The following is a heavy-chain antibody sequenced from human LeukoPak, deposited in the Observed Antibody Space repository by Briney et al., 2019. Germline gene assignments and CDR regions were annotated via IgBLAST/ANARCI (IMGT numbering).Heavy chain of an antibody. CDR1: GFTFSDYY. D-gene: IGHD1-26*01. J-gene: IGHJ3*02. CDR3: ARDRSGSSSVDDAFDI. V-gene: IGHV3-11*06. CDR2: INVITGYI. Sequence: GGSLRLSCAASGFTFSDYYMNWIRQAPGKGLEWVAYINVITGYIYYADSLKGRFTIPRDNAKKSLFLEMNSLRVEDTAVYYCARDRSGSSSVDDAFDIWGQGIMVTVSS.